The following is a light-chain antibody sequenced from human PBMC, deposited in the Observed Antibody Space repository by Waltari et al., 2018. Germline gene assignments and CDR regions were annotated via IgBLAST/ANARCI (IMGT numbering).Light chain of an antibody. Sequence: QSALTQPASVSGSPGQSITISCTGTSSDVGSYNLVSWYQQHPGKAPKLMIYEGSKRPSGVSKRFSGSKSGNTASLTISGLQAEDEADYYCCSYAASSVRVFGGGTKLTVL. CDR3: CSYAASSVRV. V-gene: IGLV2-23*01. J-gene: IGLJ3*02. CDR2: EGS. CDR1: SSDVGSYNL.